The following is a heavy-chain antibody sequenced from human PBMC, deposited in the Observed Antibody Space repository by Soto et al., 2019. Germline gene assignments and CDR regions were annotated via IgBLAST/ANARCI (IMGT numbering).Heavy chain of an antibody. V-gene: IGHV4-34*01. Sequence: QVQLQQWGAGLLKPSETLSLTCAVYGGSFSGYYWSWIRQPPGKGLEWIGEINHSGSTNYNPSLKRRVTISVDTSKDQCALKLSSGTAADTAVYYCASLYYDLWRGRSSNDYWGQGTLVTVSS. CDR3: ASLYYDLWRGRSSNDY. CDR1: GGSFSGYY. CDR2: INHSGST. D-gene: IGHD3-3*01. J-gene: IGHJ4*02.